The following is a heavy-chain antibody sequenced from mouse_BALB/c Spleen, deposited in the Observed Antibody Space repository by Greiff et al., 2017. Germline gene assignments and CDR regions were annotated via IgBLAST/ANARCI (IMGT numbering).Heavy chain of an antibody. Sequence: EVQLQQSGAELVRSGASVKLSCTASGFNIKDYYMHWVKQRPEQGLEWIGWIDPENGDTEYAPKFQGKATMTADTSSNTAYLQLSSLTSEDTAVYYCVPYGNYDAMDYWGQGTSVTVSS. CDR2: IDPENGDT. J-gene: IGHJ4*01. CDR3: VPYGNYDAMDY. D-gene: IGHD2-1*01. CDR1: GFNIKDYY. V-gene: IGHV14-4*02.